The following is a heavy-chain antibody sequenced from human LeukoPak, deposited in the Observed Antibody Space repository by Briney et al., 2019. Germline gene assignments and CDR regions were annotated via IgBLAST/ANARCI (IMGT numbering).Heavy chain of an antibody. V-gene: IGHV3-11*04. Sequence: GGSLRLSCAAAGFTFSDFYMSWVRQAPGKGLELVSYIGSSESSIYYADSVRGRFTISRDNAKNSLSLQMNSLRADDTAVYYCATEEMSTLIAFDMWGQGTMVTVSS. D-gene: IGHD5-24*01. CDR3: ATEEMSTLIAFDM. CDR2: IGSSESSI. J-gene: IGHJ3*02. CDR1: GFTFSDFY.